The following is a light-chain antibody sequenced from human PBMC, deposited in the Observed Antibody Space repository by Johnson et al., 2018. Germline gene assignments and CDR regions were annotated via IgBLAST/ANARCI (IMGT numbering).Light chain of an antibody. CDR2: ENN. V-gene: IGLV1-51*02. Sequence: QSVLTQPPSVSAAPGQKVTISCSGSSSNIGNNYVSWYQQLPGTAPKLLIYENNKRPSGIPDRFSGSKSGTSATLGITALHTWDEADYYCGTWDSSLSAGNVFGTGTKVTVL. J-gene: IGLJ1*01. CDR1: SSNIGNNY. CDR3: GTWDSSLSAGNV.